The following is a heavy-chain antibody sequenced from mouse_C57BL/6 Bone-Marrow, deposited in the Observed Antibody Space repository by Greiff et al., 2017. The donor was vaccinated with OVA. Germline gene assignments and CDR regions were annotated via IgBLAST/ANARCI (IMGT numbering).Heavy chain of an antibody. V-gene: IGHV1-81*01. J-gene: IGHJ1*03. CDR2: IYPRSGNT. D-gene: IGHD2-5*01. CDR1: GYTFTSYG. Sequence: VKLVESGAELARPGASVKLSCKASGYTFTSYGISWVKQRTGQGLEWIGEIYPRSGNTYYNEKFKGKATLTADKSSSTAYMELRSLTSEDSAVYFCARRDYSNPYWYFDVWGTGTTVTVSS. CDR3: ARRDYSNPYWYFDV.